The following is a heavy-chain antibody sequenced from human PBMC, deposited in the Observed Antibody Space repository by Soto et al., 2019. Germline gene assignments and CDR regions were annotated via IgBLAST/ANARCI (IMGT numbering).Heavy chain of an antibody. Sequence: QVQLVESGGGVVQPGRSLRLSCAASGFTFSSYGMHWVRQAPGKGLEWVAVIWYDGSNKYYADSVKGRFTISRDNSKNTLYLQMNSLRAEDTAVYYCARESWGIAAAGHLAPGYFQHWGQGTLVTVSS. CDR3: ARESWGIAAAGHLAPGYFQH. J-gene: IGHJ1*01. CDR1: GFTFSSYG. CDR2: IWYDGSNK. D-gene: IGHD6-13*01. V-gene: IGHV3-33*01.